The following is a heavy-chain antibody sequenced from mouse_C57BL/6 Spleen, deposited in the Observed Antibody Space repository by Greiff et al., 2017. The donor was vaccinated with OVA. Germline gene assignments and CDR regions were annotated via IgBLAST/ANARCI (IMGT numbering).Heavy chain of an antibody. CDR2: INYDGSST. CDR1: GFTFSDYY. D-gene: IGHD1-1*01. V-gene: IGHV5-16*01. Sequence: EVKLVESEGGLVQPGSSMKLSCTASGFTFSDYYMAWVRQVPEKGLEWVANINYDGSSTYYLDSLKSRFIISRDNAKNILYLQMSSLKSEDTATYYCAREVITTVVFDYWGQGTTLTVSS. J-gene: IGHJ2*01. CDR3: AREVITTVVFDY.